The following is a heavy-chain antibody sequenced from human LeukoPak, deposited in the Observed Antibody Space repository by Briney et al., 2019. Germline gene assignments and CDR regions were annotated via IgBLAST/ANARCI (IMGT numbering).Heavy chain of an antibody. CDR1: GFTFSDQW. V-gene: IGHV3-74*03. Sequence: GGSLRLSCAASGFTFSDQWMHWVRQGPEKGLVWVSRISGDGSSTAYADFVKGRFTISRDNARNTLSLQMNSLRIEDTAIYYCVKGAAFDYWGQGTLVAASS. D-gene: IGHD4/OR15-4a*01. CDR3: VKGAAFDY. CDR2: ISGDGSST. J-gene: IGHJ4*02.